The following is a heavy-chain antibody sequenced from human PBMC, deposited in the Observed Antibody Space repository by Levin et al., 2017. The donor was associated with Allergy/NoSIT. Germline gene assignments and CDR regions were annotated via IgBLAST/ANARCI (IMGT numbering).Heavy chain of an antibody. Sequence: PSETLSLTSTVAGGSISSSSYYWGWIRQPPGKGLEWIGSIYYSGSTYYNPSLKSRVTISVDTSKNQFSLKLSSVTAADTAVYYCARRTPNWSGVPYYFDYWGQGTLVTVSS. CDR1: GGSISSSSYY. J-gene: IGHJ4*02. CDR3: ARRTPNWSGVPYYFDY. CDR2: IYYSGST. D-gene: IGHD3-3*01. V-gene: IGHV4-39*07.